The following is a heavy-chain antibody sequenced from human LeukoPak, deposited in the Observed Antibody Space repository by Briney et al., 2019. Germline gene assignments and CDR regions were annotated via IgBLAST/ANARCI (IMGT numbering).Heavy chain of an antibody. CDR3: ANSIDFDYGDYYFDY. V-gene: IGHV4-34*01. CDR2: INHNGGT. D-gene: IGHD4-17*01. CDR1: GGSFSGYF. Sequence: SETLSLTCAVYGGSFSGYFWSWIRQPPGKGLEWIGDINHNGGTNYNPSLKSRVTISVDTSKSQFSLKLSSVTAADTAVYYCANSIDFDYGDYYFDYWGQGALVTISS. J-gene: IGHJ4*02.